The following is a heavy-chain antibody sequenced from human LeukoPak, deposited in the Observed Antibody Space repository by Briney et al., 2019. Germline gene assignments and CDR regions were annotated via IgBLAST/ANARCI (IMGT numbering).Heavy chain of an antibody. CDR1: GFTFSSYT. J-gene: IGHJ4*02. CDR2: ISGSGGST. CDR3: AKSLGYDILTGHRTSHVYFDY. D-gene: IGHD3-9*01. V-gene: IGHV3-23*01. Sequence: GVSLRLSCAASGFTFSSYTMSWVRQAPGKGLEWVSTISGSGGSTYYADSVKGRFTISRDNSKNTLYLQMNSLRAEDTAVYYCAKSLGYDILTGHRTSHVYFDYWGQGTLVTVSS.